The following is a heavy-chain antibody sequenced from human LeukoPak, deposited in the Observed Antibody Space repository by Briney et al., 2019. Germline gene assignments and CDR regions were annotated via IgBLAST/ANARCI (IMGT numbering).Heavy chain of an antibody. Sequence: GGSLRLSCAASGFTFSSYWMTWVRQAPGKGLEWVANINQDGGEKNYVDSVKGRFTISRDNAKNSLYLQMNSLGAEDTAVYYCATGRSCPACYLPDYWGQGTLVTVSS. D-gene: IGHD2-2*01. CDR1: GFTFSSYW. CDR3: ATGRSCPACYLPDY. CDR2: INQDGGEK. J-gene: IGHJ4*02. V-gene: IGHV3-7*01.